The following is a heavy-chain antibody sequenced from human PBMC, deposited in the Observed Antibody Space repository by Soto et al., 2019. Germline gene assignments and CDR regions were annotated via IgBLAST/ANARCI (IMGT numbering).Heavy chain of an antibody. V-gene: IGHV1-69*01. Sequence: QVQLVQSGAEVKKPGSSVKVSCKASADTFNSYSLSWLRQAPGHRLEWMGGITPVFGSADYAQTFEDRLTITADVSTSTIYMELSSLRSDDTAVYYCARSLEGTTVTNWFDPWGQGALVTVSS. CDR2: ITPVFGSA. CDR3: ARSLEGTTVTNWFDP. D-gene: IGHD4-17*01. J-gene: IGHJ5*02. CDR1: ADTFNSYS.